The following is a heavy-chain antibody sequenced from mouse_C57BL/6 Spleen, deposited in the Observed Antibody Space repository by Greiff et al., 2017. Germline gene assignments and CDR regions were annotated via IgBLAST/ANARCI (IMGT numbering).Heavy chain of an antibody. Sequence: QVQLKESGPELVKPGASVKISCKASGYAFSSSWMNWVKQRPGKGLEWIGRIYPGDGDTNYNGKFQGKATLTTDKSSGTAYIQLSSLTSEDSAVYFYASRDDYDRGSFDYWGQGTTLTVSS. D-gene: IGHD2-4*01. CDR3: ASRDDYDRGSFDY. CDR2: IYPGDGDT. V-gene: IGHV1-82*01. J-gene: IGHJ2*01. CDR1: GYAFSSSW.